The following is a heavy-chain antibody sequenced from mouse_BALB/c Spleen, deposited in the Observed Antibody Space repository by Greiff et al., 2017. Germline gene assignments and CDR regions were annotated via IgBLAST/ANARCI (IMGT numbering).Heavy chain of an antibody. CDR3: AISSLTGTLYFDY. D-gene: IGHD4-1*01. Sequence: EVQLQQSGAELVKPGASVKLSCTASGFNIKDTYMHWVKQRPEQGLEWIGRIDPANGNTKYDPKFQGKATITADTSSNTAYLQLSSLTSEDTAVYYCAISSLTGTLYFDYWGQGTTLTVSS. J-gene: IGHJ2*01. CDR2: IDPANGNT. V-gene: IGHV14-3*02. CDR1: GFNIKDTY.